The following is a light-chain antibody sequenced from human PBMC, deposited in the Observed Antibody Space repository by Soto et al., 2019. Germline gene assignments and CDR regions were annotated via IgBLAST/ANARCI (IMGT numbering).Light chain of an antibody. Sequence: QSALTQPASVSGSPGQSITISCTGTSSDVGSYNLVSWYQQHPGKATKLMIYEGSKRPSGVSNRFSGSKSGNTASLTISGLQDEDEADYYCCSYAGSSTHVVFGGGTKLTVL. CDR2: EGS. J-gene: IGLJ2*01. CDR1: SSDVGSYNL. V-gene: IGLV2-23*01. CDR3: CSYAGSSTHVV.